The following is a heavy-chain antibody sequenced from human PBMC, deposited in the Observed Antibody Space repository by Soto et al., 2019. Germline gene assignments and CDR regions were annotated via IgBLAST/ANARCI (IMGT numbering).Heavy chain of an antibody. CDR3: ARRSTVAYCYGMDV. V-gene: IGHV4-4*02. J-gene: IGHJ6*02. CDR1: GGSISSSNW. D-gene: IGHD4-17*01. Sequence: QLQLQESGPGLVKPSGTLSLTCAVSGGSISSSNWWSWVRQHPGKGLEWIGGIYHSGSTNYNPSLTTRVTISVDKSNNQSSLKLSSVTAADTAVYYCARRSTVAYCYGMDVRGQGTTVTVS. CDR2: IYHSGST.